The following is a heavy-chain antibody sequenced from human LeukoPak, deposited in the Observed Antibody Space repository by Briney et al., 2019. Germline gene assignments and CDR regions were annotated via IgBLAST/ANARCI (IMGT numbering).Heavy chain of an antibody. CDR2: IYYSGST. D-gene: IGHD2-2*01. J-gene: IGHJ5*02. Sequence: SETLSLTCTVSGGSISSSSYYWGWIRQPPGKVLEWIGSIYYSGSTYNNPSLKSRVNISVDTSKTQFSLKLSSVTAADTAVYYCAREVFVVVPAADWFDPWGQGTLVTVSS. CDR1: GGSISSSSYY. V-gene: IGHV4-39*07. CDR3: AREVFVVVPAADWFDP.